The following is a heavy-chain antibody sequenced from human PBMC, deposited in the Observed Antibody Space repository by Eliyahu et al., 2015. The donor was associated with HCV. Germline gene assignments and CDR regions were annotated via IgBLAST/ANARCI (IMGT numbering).Heavy chain of an antibody. V-gene: IGHV3-21*02. Sequence: EVQLVESGGGLVKPGESLRLSCAASGFTFRSYSMNWVRQTPGKGLGWISSLSSTGSYIYHADSVRGRFTISRDNAKNSLYLQMNSLRAGDTAVYYCARGPYATSRDRADYWGQGTLVTVSS. CDR3: ARGPYATSRDRADY. D-gene: IGHD2-2*01. J-gene: IGHJ4*02. CDR1: GFTFRSYS. CDR2: LSSTGSYI.